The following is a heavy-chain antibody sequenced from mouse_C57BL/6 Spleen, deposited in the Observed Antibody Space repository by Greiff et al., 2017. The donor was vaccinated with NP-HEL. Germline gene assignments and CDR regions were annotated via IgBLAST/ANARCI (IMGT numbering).Heavy chain of an antibody. J-gene: IGHJ1*03. V-gene: IGHV1-69*01. D-gene: IGHD1-1*01. CDR3: ARSTTVGASEG. CDR1: GYTFTSYW. CDR2: IDPSDSST. Sequence: QVQLQQPGAELVMPGASVKLSCKASGYTFTSYWMHWVKQSPGQGLEWIGDIDPSDSSTHYNQKFKGKSTLTVDKSSSTAYMQLSSLTSEDSAVYYCARSTTVGASEGGGTGTTVTV.